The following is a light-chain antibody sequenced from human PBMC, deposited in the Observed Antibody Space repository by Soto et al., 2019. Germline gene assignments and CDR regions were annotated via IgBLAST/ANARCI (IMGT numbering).Light chain of an antibody. CDR3: PRSAISPIT. J-gene: IGKJ5*01. V-gene: IGKV3-20*01. Sequence: TLSLSPGETATLSCRASQSVSSSYLALYQPKPGQAPRLLIYSASSRATGIPDMFSGSGSGTDFTLTISTLEPHAFAVYRCPRSAISPITSRQRSRLE. CDR2: SAS. CDR1: QSVSSSY.